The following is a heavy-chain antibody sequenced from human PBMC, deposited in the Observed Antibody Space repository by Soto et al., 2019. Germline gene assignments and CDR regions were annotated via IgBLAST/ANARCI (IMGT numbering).Heavy chain of an antibody. J-gene: IGHJ4*02. Sequence: EVQLVESGGGLVQPGGSLRLSCAASGFTFSNYGMNWVRQAPGKGLEWVSYISSNSGTKHYADSVKGRFTISRDNAKNSLFLQMNSLGAGDPGGEFRARARGYSGLDFDFLGQGTLVTVSS. CDR1: GFTFSNYG. V-gene: IGHV3-48*01. CDR2: ISSNSGTK. CDR3: ARARGYSGLDFDF. D-gene: IGHD5-12*01.